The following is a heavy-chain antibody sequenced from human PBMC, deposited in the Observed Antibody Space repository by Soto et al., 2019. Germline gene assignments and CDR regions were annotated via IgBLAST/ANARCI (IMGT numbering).Heavy chain of an antibody. D-gene: IGHD5-12*01. CDR2: IYYSGST. J-gene: IGHJ4*02. CDR1: GGSISSYY. Sequence: PSETLSLTCTVSGGSISSYYWSWIRQPPGKGLEWIGYIYYSGSTNYNPSLKSRVTISVDTSKNQFSLKLSSVTAADTAVYYCARDLGGYGPFDSWGQGPLVTVS. CDR3: ARDLGGYGPFDS. V-gene: IGHV4-59*01.